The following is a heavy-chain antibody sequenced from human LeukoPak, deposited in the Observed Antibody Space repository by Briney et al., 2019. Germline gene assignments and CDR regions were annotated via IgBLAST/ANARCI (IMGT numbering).Heavy chain of an antibody. V-gene: IGHV4-59*12. CDR1: GGSISIYY. D-gene: IGHD3-3*01. J-gene: IGHJ5*02. CDR3: ARVHDFWSGQNYNWFDP. Sequence: SETLSLTCTVSGGSISIYYWSWIRQPPGKGLEWIGYIYYSRSTNYNPSLKSRVTISVDTSKNQFSLKLSSVTAADTAVYYCARVHDFWSGQNYNWFDPWGQGTLVTVSS. CDR2: IYYSRST.